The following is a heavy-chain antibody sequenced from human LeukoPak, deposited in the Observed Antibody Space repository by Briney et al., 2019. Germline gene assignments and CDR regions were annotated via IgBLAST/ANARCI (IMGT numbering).Heavy chain of an antibody. Sequence: SETLSLTCTVSGGSISNGDHYWSWIRQPPGKGLEWIGSIYYSGSTYYNPSLKSRVTISVDTSKNQFSLKLSSVTAADTAVYYCASGRSSGWYGDYWGQGTLVTVSS. CDR1: GGSISNGDHY. CDR3: ASGRSSGWYGDY. J-gene: IGHJ4*02. CDR2: IYYSGST. V-gene: IGHV4-39*01. D-gene: IGHD6-19*01.